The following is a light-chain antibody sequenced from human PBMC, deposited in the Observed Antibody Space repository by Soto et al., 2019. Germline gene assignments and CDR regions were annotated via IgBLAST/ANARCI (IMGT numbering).Light chain of an antibody. Sequence: QSVLTQPASVSGSPGQSITISCTGTSSDVGAYNSVSWYQHHPNKAPKLIIFDVSNRPSGVSNRFSGSKSVNTASLTISGLQAEDEADYYCCSYTSSDTLYVFGTGTKLTVL. V-gene: IGLV2-14*03. CDR3: CSYTSSDTLYV. CDR1: SSDVGAYNS. CDR2: DVS. J-gene: IGLJ1*01.